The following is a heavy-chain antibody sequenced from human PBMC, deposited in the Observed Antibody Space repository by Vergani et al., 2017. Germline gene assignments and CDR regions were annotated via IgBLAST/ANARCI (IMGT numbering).Heavy chain of an antibody. J-gene: IGHJ4*02. CDR1: GGSFSGYY. D-gene: IGHD3-22*01. CDR3: ASVSGYYFYLNY. CDR2: INHSGST. V-gene: IGHV4-34*01. Sequence: QVQLQQWGAGLLKPSETLSLTCAVYGGSFSGYYWSWIRQPPGKGLEWIGEINHSGSTNYNPSLKSRVTISVDTSKNQFSLQLSSVTAADTAVYYCASVSGYYFYLNYWGQGTLVTVSS.